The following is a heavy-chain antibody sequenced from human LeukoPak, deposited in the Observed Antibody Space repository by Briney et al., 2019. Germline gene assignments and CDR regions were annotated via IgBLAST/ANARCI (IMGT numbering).Heavy chain of an antibody. Sequence: SETLSLTCTVSGGSISSSSYYWGWIRQPPGKGLEWIGRIYYSGSTYYNPSLKSRVTISVDTSKNQFSLKLSSVTAADTAVYYCARHIVVVPATKIQTKNWFDPWGQGTPVTVSS. CDR2: IYYSGST. CDR3: ARHIVVVPATKIQTKNWFDP. D-gene: IGHD2-2*01. V-gene: IGHV4-39*01. CDR1: GGSISSSSYY. J-gene: IGHJ5*02.